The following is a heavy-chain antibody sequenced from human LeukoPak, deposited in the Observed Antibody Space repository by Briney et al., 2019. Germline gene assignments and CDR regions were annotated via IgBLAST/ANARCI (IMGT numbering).Heavy chain of an antibody. J-gene: IGHJ4*02. D-gene: IGHD6-6*01. CDR1: GFNFSHYP. CDR3: AKDFRDYSSSTCFDY. V-gene: IGHV3-30-3*01. CDR2: ISFDGTKK. Sequence: GGSLRLSCAASGFNFSHYPLHWVRQAPGKGLEWVAVISFDGTKKYYAASVKGRFTISRDNSKNTLYLQMNSLRAEDTAVYYCAKDFRDYSSSTCFDYWGQGIRVTVSS.